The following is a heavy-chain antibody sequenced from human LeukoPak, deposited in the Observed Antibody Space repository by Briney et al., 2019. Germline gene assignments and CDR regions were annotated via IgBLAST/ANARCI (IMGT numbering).Heavy chain of an antibody. CDR1: GGSISSSSYY. Sequence: PSETLSLTCTVSGGSISSSSYYWGWIRQPPGKGLEWIGSIYYSGSTYYNPSLKSRVTISVDTSKNQFSLKLSSVTAADTAVYYCARGEIGGKYRNWFDPWGQGTLVTVSS. CDR2: IYYSGST. V-gene: IGHV4-39*07. J-gene: IGHJ5*02. CDR3: ARGEIGGKYRNWFDP. D-gene: IGHD4-23*01.